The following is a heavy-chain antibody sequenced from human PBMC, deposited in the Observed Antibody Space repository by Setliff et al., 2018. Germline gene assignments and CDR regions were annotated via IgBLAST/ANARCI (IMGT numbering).Heavy chain of an antibody. Sequence: PGGSLRLSCATSGFTFSDYYMSWIRQTPGKGLEWVAYISSSGSLIYYPDSVKGRFTISRDNAKKSVDLQMNSLRVEDTALYYCAKSSGSSSSTNLEYLGPGTLVTVSS. CDR3: AKSSGSSSSTNLEY. CDR2: ISSSGSLI. V-gene: IGHV3-11*01. J-gene: IGHJ4*02. CDR1: GFTFSDYY. D-gene: IGHD6-6*01.